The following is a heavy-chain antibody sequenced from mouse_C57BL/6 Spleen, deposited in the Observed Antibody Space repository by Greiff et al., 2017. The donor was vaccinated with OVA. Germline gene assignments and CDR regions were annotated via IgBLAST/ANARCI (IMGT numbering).Heavy chain of an antibody. Sequence: EAGGGLVQPKGSLKLSCAASGFSFNTYAMNWVRQAPGKGLEWVARIRSKSNNYATYYADSVKDRFTISRDDSESMLYLQMNNLKTEDTAMYYCVRHGGYYEGNAMDYWGQGTSVTVSS. J-gene: IGHJ4*01. CDR2: IRSKSNNYAT. CDR1: GFSFNTYA. D-gene: IGHD2-3*01. CDR3: VRHGGYYEGNAMDY. V-gene: IGHV10-1*01.